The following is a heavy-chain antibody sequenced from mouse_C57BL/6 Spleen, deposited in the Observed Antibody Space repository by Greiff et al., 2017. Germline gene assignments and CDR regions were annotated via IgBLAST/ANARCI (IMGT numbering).Heavy chain of an antibody. CDR2: INPSSGYT. J-gene: IGHJ2*02. CDR3: ARWSDYYY. D-gene: IGHD1-1*01. V-gene: IGHV1-7*01. Sequence: VKLMESGAELVKPGASVKMSCKASGYTFTSYWMHWVKQRPGQGLEWIGYINPSSGYTKYNQKFKGKATLTADKSSSTAYMQLSSLTYEDSAVYYCARWSDYYYWGQGTSLTVSS. CDR1: GYTFTSYW.